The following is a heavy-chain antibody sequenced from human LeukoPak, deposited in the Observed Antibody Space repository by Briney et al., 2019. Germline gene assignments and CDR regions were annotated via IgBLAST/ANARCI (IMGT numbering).Heavy chain of an antibody. CDR2: ISGYNGNT. D-gene: IGHD3-22*01. J-gene: IGHJ4*02. Sequence: ASVKVSCKASGYTFTNYGIDWVRQAPGQGLEWMGGISGYNGNTNYAQKLQGRVTMTTDTSTTTAYMELRSLRSDDTAVYYCARSTYYYDSSGYCDYWGQGTLVTVSS. CDR1: GYTFTNYG. CDR3: ARSTYYYDSSGYCDY. V-gene: IGHV1-18*01.